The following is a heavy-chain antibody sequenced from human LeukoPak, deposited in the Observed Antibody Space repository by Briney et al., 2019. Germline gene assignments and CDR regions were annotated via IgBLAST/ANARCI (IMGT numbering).Heavy chain of an antibody. CDR1: GGTFSSYA. Sequence: GASVKVSCKASGGTFSSYAISWVRQAPGQGLEWMGGIIPIFGTANYAQKFQGRVTITTDESTSTAYMELSSLRSEDTALYYCAKELYSGYGIDYWGQGTLVTVSS. CDR3: AKELYSGYGIDY. CDR2: IIPIFGTA. J-gene: IGHJ4*02. D-gene: IGHD5-12*01. V-gene: IGHV1-69*05.